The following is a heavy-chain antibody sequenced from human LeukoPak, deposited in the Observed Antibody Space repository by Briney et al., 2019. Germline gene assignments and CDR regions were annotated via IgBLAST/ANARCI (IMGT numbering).Heavy chain of an antibody. V-gene: IGHV3-30*18. D-gene: IGHD6-13*01. CDR3: VKDSSYRHVAAEGYCDF. Sequence: GGSLRLSCAASGFAFTTYGMHWVRQAPGKGLEWVTVISYHGNNKYYTDSVKGRFSISRDNSKNTLYLQMNSLRDDDTAIYYCVKDSSYRHVAAEGYCDFWGQGTLVTVSS. CDR1: GFAFTTYG. CDR2: ISYHGNNK. J-gene: IGHJ4*02.